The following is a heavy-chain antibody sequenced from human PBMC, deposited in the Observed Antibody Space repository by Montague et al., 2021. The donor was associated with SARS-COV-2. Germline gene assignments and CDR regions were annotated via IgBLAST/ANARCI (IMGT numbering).Heavy chain of an antibody. J-gene: IGHJ6*02. D-gene: IGHD3-22*01. V-gene: IGHV3-48*02. CDR2: ISSSSSTI. CDR3: ARDPVSITLIVVVRYGMDV. Sequence: SLRLSCAASGFTFSSYNMNWVRQAPRKGLEWISYISSSSSTIYYADSVKGRFTISRDNAKNSLYLQMNSLRDDDTAVYYCARDPVSITLIVVVRYGMDVWGQGTTVTVSS. CDR1: GFTFSSYN.